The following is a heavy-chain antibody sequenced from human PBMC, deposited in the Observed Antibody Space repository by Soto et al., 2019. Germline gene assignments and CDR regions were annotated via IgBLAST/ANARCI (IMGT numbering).Heavy chain of an antibody. J-gene: IGHJ4*02. D-gene: IGHD5-12*01. CDR2: IYYSGST. Sequence: QLQLQESGPGLVKPSETLSLTCTVSGGSISSSSYYWGWIRQPPGKGLEWIGSIYYSGSTYYNPSLKXLXTXSXXTSKNQFSLKLSSVTAADTAVYYCARHSGHIFFDYWGQGTLVTVSS. CDR3: ARHSGHIFFDY. CDR1: GGSISSSSYY. V-gene: IGHV4-39*01.